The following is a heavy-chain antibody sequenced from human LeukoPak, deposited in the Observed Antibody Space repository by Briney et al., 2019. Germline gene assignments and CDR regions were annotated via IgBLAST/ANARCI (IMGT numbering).Heavy chain of an antibody. Sequence: SETLSLTCSVSGYSISSGNYWGWTRLPPGKGLQWIGSIYHSGSTYYNPSLKSRVTISVDTSKSQFSLNLSSVTAADTAVYYCAARIATPGSFDYWGQGIQVTVSP. J-gene: IGHJ4*02. V-gene: IGHV4-38-2*01. CDR2: IYHSGST. CDR1: GYSISSGNY. CDR3: AARIATPGSFDY. D-gene: IGHD6-13*01.